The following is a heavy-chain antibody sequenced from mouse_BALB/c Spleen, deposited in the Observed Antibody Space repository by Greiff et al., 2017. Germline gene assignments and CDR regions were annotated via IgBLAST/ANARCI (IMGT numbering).Heavy chain of an antibody. CDR2: IDPSDSYT. CDR3: TRWGVLLRYFDY. Sequence: QVQLKQPGAELVKPGASVKMSCKASGYTFTSYWMHWVKQRPGQGLEWIGTIDPSDSYTSYNQKFKGKATLTVDTSSSTAYMQLSSLTSEDSAVYYCTRWGVLLRYFDYWGQGTTLTVSS. J-gene: IGHJ2*01. D-gene: IGHD1-1*01. CDR1: GYTFTSYW. V-gene: IGHV1S127*01.